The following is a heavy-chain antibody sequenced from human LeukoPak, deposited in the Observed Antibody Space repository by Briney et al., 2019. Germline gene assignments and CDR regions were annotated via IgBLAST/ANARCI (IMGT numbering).Heavy chain of an antibody. Sequence: PGRSLRPSCAASGFTFSSYALHWVRQAPGKGLEWVALISYDGSNRYYADSVKGRFTISRDNSKNTLYLQMNSLRAEDTAVYYCARDLLAVPYYYYYYMDVWGKGTTVTVSS. CDR1: GFTFSSYA. V-gene: IGHV3-30*04. D-gene: IGHD6-19*01. J-gene: IGHJ6*03. CDR2: ISYDGSNR. CDR3: ARDLLAVPYYYYYYMDV.